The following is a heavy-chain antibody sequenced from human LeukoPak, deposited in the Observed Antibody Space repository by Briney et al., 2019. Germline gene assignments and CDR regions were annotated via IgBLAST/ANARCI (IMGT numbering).Heavy chain of an antibody. D-gene: IGHD3-3*01. CDR3: AKTTRAGVVEA. V-gene: IGHV3-30*18. CDR2: ITYDGTYK. CDR1: GFSFSDYG. J-gene: IGHJ5*02. Sequence: GGSLRLSCAASGFSFSDYGMPWVRQAPGKGLEWMAVITYDGTYKYYADSVKGRFTVSRDNSKDTLYLQLNSLRAEDTAVYYCAKTTRAGVVEAWGQGTLVTVSS.